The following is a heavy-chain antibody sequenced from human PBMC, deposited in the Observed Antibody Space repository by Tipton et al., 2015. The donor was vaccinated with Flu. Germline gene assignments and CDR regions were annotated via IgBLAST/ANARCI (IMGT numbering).Heavy chain of an antibody. CDR1: GGSISSYY. CDR2: IYYSGST. CDR3: AGSMYYYDSSGYT. Sequence: TLSLTCTVSGGSISSYYWSWIRQPPGKGLEWIGCIYYSGSTNYNPSLKSRVTISVDTSKNQFSLKLSSVTAADTAVYYCAGSMYYYDSSGYTGGQGTLVTVSS. V-gene: IGHV4-59*01. D-gene: IGHD3-22*01. J-gene: IGHJ4*02.